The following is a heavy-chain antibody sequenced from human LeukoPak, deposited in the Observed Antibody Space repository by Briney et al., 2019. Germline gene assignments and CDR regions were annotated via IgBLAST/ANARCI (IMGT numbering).Heavy chain of an antibody. CDR2: IYYSGGT. CDR1: GGSISSYY. V-gene: IGHV4-59*08. J-gene: IGHJ4*02. CDR3: ARHSRLDKSSLSWADY. D-gene: IGHD2-2*03. Sequence: SETLSLTCTVSGGSISSYYWSWIRQPPGKGLEWIGYIYYSGGTNYNPSLKSRVTISVDTSKNQFSLKLSSVTAADTAVYYCARHSRLDKSSLSWADYWGQGTLVTVSS.